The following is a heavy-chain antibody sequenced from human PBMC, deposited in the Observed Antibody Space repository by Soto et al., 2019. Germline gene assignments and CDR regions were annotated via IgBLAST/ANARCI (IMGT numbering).Heavy chain of an antibody. J-gene: IGHJ4*02. CDR2: LWFDGSNE. CDR1: GFSFTNSV. D-gene: IGHD6-19*01. CDR3: ARDRHRSGWYGDFDY. Sequence: QVQLVESGGSVVQPGRSLRLSCAASGFSFTNSVIHWVRQAPDNGPEWVAGLWFDGSNEFYADSVRGRFTISRDNSKNTLYLQMDSLIAEDTAFYYCARDRHRSGWYGDFDYWCQGTLVTVSS. V-gene: IGHV3-33*01.